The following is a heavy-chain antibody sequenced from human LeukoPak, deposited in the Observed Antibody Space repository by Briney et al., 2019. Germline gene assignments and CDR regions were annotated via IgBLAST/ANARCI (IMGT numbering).Heavy chain of an antibody. D-gene: IGHD3-10*01. Sequence: ASVKVSCKASGYTFTSYGISWVRQAPGQGLEWMGWISAYNGNTNYAQKLQGRVTMTTDTSTSTAYMDLRSLRSDDTAVYYCARAPRWVVRGYYYYMDVWGKGTTVTISS. CDR1: GYTFTSYG. J-gene: IGHJ6*03. V-gene: IGHV1-18*01. CDR2: ISAYNGNT. CDR3: ARAPRWVVRGYYYYMDV.